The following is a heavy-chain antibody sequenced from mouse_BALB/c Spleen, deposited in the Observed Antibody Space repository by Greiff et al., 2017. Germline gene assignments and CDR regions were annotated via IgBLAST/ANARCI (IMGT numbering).Heavy chain of an antibody. D-gene: IGHD2-12*01. Sequence: QVTLKESGPGILKPSHTLSLSCSFSGFSLTTSGMGVGWIRPPPGLGLVWLAHICWDDDKYYNPSLKSQLTISKDTSRNQVFLKITSVDTADTATYYCARKTYYSDDGVYFDYWGQGTTLTVSS. CDR3: ARKTYYSDDGVYFDY. J-gene: IGHJ2*01. V-gene: IGHV8-8*01. CDR2: ICWDDDK. CDR1: GFSLTTSGMG.